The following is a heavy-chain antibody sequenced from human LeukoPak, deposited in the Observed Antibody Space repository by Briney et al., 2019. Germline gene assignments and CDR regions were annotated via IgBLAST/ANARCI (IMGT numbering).Heavy chain of an antibody. CDR1: GFTLSTNA. Sequence: PGGSLRLSCLTSGFTLSTNAMSWVRQAPGKGLEWVSAISGSGGSTYYADSVKGRFTISRDNSKNTLYLQMNSLRAEDTAVYYCAKDYCSGGSCYFDYWGQGTLVTVSS. D-gene: IGHD2-15*01. J-gene: IGHJ4*02. CDR3: AKDYCSGGSCYFDY. CDR2: ISGSGGST. V-gene: IGHV3-23*01.